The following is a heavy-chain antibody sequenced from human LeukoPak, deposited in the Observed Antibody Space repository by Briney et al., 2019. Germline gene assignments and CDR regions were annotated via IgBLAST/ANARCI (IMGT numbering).Heavy chain of an antibody. D-gene: IGHD4-17*01. CDR3: AKDLVTVTKGFDI. J-gene: IGHJ3*02. CDR1: GDSFSSHY. CDR2: ISHILRT. Sequence: SETLSLTCAVSGDSFSSHYWSWIRQTPGTGLEWIGYISHILRTNYNPSLKSRVTISIVTSINQFSLKLRSVTAADTAVYYSAKDLVTVTKGFDIWGQGTMVSVSS. V-gene: IGHV4-59*11.